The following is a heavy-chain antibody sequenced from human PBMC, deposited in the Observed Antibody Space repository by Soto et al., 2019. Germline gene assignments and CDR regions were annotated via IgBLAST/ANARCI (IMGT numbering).Heavy chain of an antibody. V-gene: IGHV3-48*01. CDR3: ARAPGIAVAGPSFDY. D-gene: IGHD6-19*01. CDR2: ISSSSSTF. J-gene: IGHJ4*02. CDR1: GFTFSSYS. Sequence: PGGSLRLSCAASGFTFSSYSMNWVRQAPGKGLEWVSYISSSSSTFYYADSVKGRFTISRDNAKNSLYLQMNSLRAEDTVVYYCARAPGIAVAGPSFDYWGQGTLVTVSS.